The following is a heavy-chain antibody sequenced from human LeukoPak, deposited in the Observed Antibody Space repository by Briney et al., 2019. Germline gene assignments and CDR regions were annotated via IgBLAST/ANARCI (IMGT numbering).Heavy chain of an antibody. CDR3: ARAHGSLLLDFDY. J-gene: IGHJ4*02. CDR1: GGSISTYY. V-gene: IGHV4-59*01. D-gene: IGHD3-16*02. CDR2: IYYSGYT. Sequence: PSETLSLTCTVSGGSISTYYWSWFRQPPGKGLEWIGYIYYSGYTNYVPSLKSRVTISLDTSKNQFSLSLSSVTAADTAVYYCARAHGSLLLDFDYWGQGTLVTVSS.